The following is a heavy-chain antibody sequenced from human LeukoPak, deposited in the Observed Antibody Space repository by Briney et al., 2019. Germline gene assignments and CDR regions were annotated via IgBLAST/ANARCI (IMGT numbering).Heavy chain of an antibody. Sequence: GGSLRLSCAASGFTFSSYAMSWVRQAPGKGLEWVSYISSSGSTIYYADSVKGRFTISRDNAKNSLYLQMNSLRAEDTAVYYCAPRRDCFDYWGQGTLVTVSS. CDR1: GFTFSSYA. CDR3: APRRDCFDY. V-gene: IGHV3-48*04. J-gene: IGHJ4*02. CDR2: ISSSGSTI.